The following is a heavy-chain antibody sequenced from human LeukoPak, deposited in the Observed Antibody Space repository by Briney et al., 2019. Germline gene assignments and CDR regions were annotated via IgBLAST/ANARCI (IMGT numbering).Heavy chain of an antibody. CDR3: ARGGQTTMKRSYLDS. V-gene: IGHV3-53*01. CDR2: IYSSGST. J-gene: IGHJ4*02. CDR1: GFSVSCNY. D-gene: IGHD4-11*01. Sequence: GGSLRLSCAASGFSVSCNYMTWVRQAPGKGLEWLSVIYSSGSTFYADSVEGRFTISRDRSKDTIFLQMNILRAEDTAVYYCARGGQTTMKRSYLDSWGQGTLVTASS.